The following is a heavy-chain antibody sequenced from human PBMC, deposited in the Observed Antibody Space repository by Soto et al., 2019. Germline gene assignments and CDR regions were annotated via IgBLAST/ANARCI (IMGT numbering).Heavy chain of an antibody. CDR2: IYYGGST. Sequence: WETLSLTCTVSGRDITNSSYYWGWIRQPPGEGLEWIGSIYYGGSTYYNPSLKSRVTISVDTSKNQFSLRLSSVTAADSAVYYCAKPRMTIFGLVTHFFDYWGQGTLVTVSS. V-gene: IGHV4-39*01. J-gene: IGHJ4*01. CDR1: GRDITNSSYY. D-gene: IGHD3-3*01. CDR3: AKPRMTIFGLVTHFFDY.